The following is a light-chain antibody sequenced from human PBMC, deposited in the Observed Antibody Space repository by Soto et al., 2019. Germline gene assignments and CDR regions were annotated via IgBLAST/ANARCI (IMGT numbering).Light chain of an antibody. CDR2: GPS. V-gene: IGKV3-20*01. CDR1: QSVSSSY. J-gene: IGKJ2*01. Sequence: EIVLTQSPGTLSLSPGERATLSCRASQSVSSSYLAWYQHKPGQAPRLLIYGPSNSATGIPDRFSCSGSGTDFTLTISRLEPEDFAVYYCQQYGSSPPYTFGQGTKLEIK. CDR3: QQYGSSPPYT.